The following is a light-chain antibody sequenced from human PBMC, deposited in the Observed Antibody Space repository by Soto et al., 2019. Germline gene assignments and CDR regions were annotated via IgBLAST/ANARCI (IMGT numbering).Light chain of an antibody. J-gene: IGKJ4*01. V-gene: IGKV3-15*01. CDR3: PQYDDWPPT. Sequence: EIEMTQSPATLSVSPGERATLSCRASQSVSSNLACYQQKPGQTPKLLIYVASSRTTGIPASCSGSGSGTEFTLTISSLHSEDFAVYYCPQYDDWPPTFGGGTKVEFK. CDR2: VAS. CDR1: QSVSSN.